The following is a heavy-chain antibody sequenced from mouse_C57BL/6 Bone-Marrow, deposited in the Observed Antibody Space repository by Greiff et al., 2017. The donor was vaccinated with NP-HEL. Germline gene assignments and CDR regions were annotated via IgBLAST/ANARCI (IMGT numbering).Heavy chain of an antibody. J-gene: IGHJ2*01. D-gene: IGHD6-1*01. CDR1: GYTFTSYW. Sequence: QVQLQQSGAELVKPGASVKMSCKASGYTFTSYWITWVKQRPGQGLEWIGDIYPGSGSTNYNEKFKSKAPLTVDTSSSTAYMQLGSLASEDSAVYYCAREPLTIFFDYWGQGTTLTVSS. CDR3: AREPLTIFFDY. CDR2: IYPGSGST. V-gene: IGHV1-55*01.